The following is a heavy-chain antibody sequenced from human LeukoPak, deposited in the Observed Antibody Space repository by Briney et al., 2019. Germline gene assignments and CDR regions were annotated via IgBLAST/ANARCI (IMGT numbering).Heavy chain of an antibody. CDR3: ARARRLGVASFGY. CDR2: IYTSGST. V-gene: IGHV4-61*02. D-gene: IGHD3-3*01. CDR1: GGSISSSSYY. Sequence: SETLSLTCTVSGGSISSSSYYWGWIRQPAGKGLEWIGRIYTSGSTNYNPSLKSRVTISVDTSKNQFSLKLSSVTAADTAVYYCARARRLGVASFGYWGQGTLVTVSS. J-gene: IGHJ4*02.